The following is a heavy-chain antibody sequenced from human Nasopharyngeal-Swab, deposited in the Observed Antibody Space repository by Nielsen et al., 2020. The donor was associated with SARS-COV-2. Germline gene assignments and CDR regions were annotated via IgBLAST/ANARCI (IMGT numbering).Heavy chain of an antibody. Sequence: ETLSLTCTVSGGSISSYYWSWIRQHQGNGRGWIVEIQYSGSTNYNPSLKRRVTISVYTSKNQYSLKLSSVTAADTAVYYCASLVGGSGRSSFFDYYGMDVWGQGTTVTVSS. D-gene: IGHD3-10*01. CDR2: IQYSGST. J-gene: IGHJ6*02. CDR3: ASLVGGSGRSSFFDYYGMDV. V-gene: IGHV4-34*01. CDR1: GGSISSYY.